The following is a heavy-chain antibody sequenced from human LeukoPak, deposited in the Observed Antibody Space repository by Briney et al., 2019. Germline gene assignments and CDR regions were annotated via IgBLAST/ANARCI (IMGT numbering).Heavy chain of an antibody. D-gene: IGHD2-21*02. Sequence: SETLSLTCAVYGGSFSGYYWSWIRQPPGKGLEWIGEINHSGSTNYNPSLKSRVTISVDTSKNQFSLKLSSVTAADTAVYYCARVPIVVVTAIRGGAFDIWGQGTMVTVSS. CDR2: INHSGST. J-gene: IGHJ3*02. CDR1: GGSFSGYY. V-gene: IGHV4-34*01. CDR3: ARVPIVVVTAIRGGAFDI.